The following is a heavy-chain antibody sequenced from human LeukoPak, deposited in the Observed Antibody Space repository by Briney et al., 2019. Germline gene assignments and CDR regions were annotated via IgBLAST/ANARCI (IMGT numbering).Heavy chain of an antibody. J-gene: IGHJ3*02. D-gene: IGHD6-13*01. CDR3: ASLPYSSSWPEHPDDAFDI. CDR1: GFTFSSYW. Sequence: GGSLRLSCAASGFTFSSYWMSWVRQAPGKGLEWVANIKQDGSEKYYVDSVKGRFTISRDNAKNSLYLQMNSLRAEDTAVYYCASLPYSSSWPEHPDDAFDIWGQGTMVTVSS. CDR2: IKQDGSEK. V-gene: IGHV3-7*01.